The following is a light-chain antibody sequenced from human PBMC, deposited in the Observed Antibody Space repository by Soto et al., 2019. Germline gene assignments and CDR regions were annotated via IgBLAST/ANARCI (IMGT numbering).Light chain of an antibody. CDR2: GNS. CDR3: QSYDSSLSGSV. J-gene: IGLJ2*01. CDR1: SSNIGTGYD. Sequence: QSVLTQPPSVSAAPGRRVTISCTGSSSNIGTGYDAHWYQHLPGTAPRLLIYGNSNRPSGVPDRFSGSKSGTSASLAITGLQAEDEADYYCQSYDSSLSGSVFGGGTKLTVL. V-gene: IGLV1-40*01.